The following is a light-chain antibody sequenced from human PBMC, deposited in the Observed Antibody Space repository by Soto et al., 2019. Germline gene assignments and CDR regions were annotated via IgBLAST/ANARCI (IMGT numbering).Light chain of an antibody. CDR2: DAS. Sequence: EIVLTQSPGTLSLSPGERATLSCRASQSVSSSYLAWYQQKPGLAPRLLIYDASSRATGIPARFSGSGSGTEFSLTISSLQSEDFAVYYCQQYNNWPRTFGPGTKVDIK. CDR1: QSVSSSY. CDR3: QQYNNWPRT. V-gene: IGKV3D-15*01. J-gene: IGKJ1*01.